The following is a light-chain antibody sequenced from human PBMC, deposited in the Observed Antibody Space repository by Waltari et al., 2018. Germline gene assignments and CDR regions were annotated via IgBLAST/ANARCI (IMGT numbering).Light chain of an antibody. J-gene: IGKJ2*02. Sequence: IVLTQSPDSLPLSLCDRATISCRPSPGVLSSTNSNNYLAWYQQSPGQPPKLLFYWPSTRVSGVSDRCDGSGSVTDFTRTISSLQAEELAVYYCQKYYTNPCTFGKGTRLEIK. V-gene: IGKV4-1*01. CDR1: PGVLSSTNSNNY. CDR2: WPS. CDR3: QKYYTNPCT.